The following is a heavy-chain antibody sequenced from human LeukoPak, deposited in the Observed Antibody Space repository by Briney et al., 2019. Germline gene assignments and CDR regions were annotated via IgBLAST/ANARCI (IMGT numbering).Heavy chain of an antibody. CDR3: ARTFIAAAASEYYFDC. CDR2: IYHSGST. V-gene: IGHV4-61*01. J-gene: IGHJ4*02. CDR1: GGSVSSGSYY. D-gene: IGHD6-13*01. Sequence: SETLSLTCTVSGGSVSSGSYYWSWIRQPPGKGLEWIGYIYHSGSTNYNPSLKSRVTISVDTSKNQFSLKLSSVTAADTAVYYCARTFIAAAASEYYFDCWGQGTLVTVSS.